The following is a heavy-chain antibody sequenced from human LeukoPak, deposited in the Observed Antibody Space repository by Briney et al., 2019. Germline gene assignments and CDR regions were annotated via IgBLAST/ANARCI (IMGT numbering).Heavy chain of an antibody. D-gene: IGHD3-22*01. CDR3: ARGRDYDSTGCLDY. CDR1: GFIFSDYY. CDR2: ISTTGSST. Sequence: GGSLRLSCAASGFIFSDYYMSWIRQAPGKGLEWISYISTTGSSTNYADSVKGRFTISRDNSKNTLYLQMNSLRVEDTAVYYCARGRDYDSTGCLDYWGQGTLVTVSS. J-gene: IGHJ4*02. V-gene: IGHV3-11*06.